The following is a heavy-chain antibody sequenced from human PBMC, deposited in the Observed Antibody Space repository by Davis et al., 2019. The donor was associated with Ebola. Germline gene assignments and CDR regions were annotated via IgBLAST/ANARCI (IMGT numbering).Heavy chain of an antibody. CDR1: GFTISSKY. D-gene: IGHD1-1*01. CDR3: ARDPGTPYYYYYGLDV. J-gene: IGHJ6*02. V-gene: IGHV3-53*04. Sequence: GGSLRLSCAASGFTISSKYMSWVRQAPGKGLEWVPVIYHVGDTYYADSLQGRFTISRHTSKNTLYLQMNSLRPEDTAVYYCARDPGTPYYYYYGLDVWGHGTTVTVSS. CDR2: IYHVGDT.